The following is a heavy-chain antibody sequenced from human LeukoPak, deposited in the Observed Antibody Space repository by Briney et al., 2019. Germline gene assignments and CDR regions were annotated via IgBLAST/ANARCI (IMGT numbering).Heavy chain of an antibody. CDR1: GGSISSGDYY. J-gene: IGHJ4*02. D-gene: IGHD4-23*01. V-gene: IGHV4-30-4*01. CDR2: IFYSGST. CDR3: ARGWELRYFDY. Sequence: SQTLSLTCTVSGGSISSGDYYWNWIRQPPGKGLECIGYIFYSGSTYYNPSLKSRVTISGDTSKNQFSLKLSSVTAAVTAVYYCARGWELRYFDYWGEGTLVTVSS.